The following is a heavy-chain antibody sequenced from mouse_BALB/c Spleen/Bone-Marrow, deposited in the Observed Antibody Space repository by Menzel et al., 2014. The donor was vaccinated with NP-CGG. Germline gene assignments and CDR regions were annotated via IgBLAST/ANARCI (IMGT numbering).Heavy chain of an antibody. V-gene: IGHV1-4*02. Sequence: QVTLKVCAAVLARPGASVSLSCKASGYIFISYTIQWIKQRLGQGLEWIGYINPSIGYTEYDQKFKDNTTLTADTYSSVTYMQLGSLTSENSALYYCARWGTYFGFFYYWGQCTPRTVSS. D-gene: IGHD1-2*01. J-gene: IGHJ2*01. CDR3: ARWGTYFGFFYY. CDR2: INPSIGYT. CDR1: GYIFISYT.